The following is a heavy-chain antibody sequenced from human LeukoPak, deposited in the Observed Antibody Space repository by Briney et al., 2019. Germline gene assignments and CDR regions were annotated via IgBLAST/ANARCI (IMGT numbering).Heavy chain of an antibody. D-gene: IGHD3-16*01. CDR1: GVSFSGYY. CDR2: INHSGST. J-gene: IGHJ4*02. Sequence: SETLSLTCAVYGVSFSGYYWSWIRQPPGKGLEWSGEINHSGSTNYNPSLKSRVTISVDTSKNQFSLKLSSVSAADTAVYYCAREGEDYDFDYWGQGTLVTVSS. CDR3: AREGEDYDFDY. V-gene: IGHV4-34*01.